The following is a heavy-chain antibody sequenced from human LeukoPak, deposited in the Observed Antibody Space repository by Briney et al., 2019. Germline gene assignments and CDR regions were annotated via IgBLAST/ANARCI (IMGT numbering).Heavy chain of an antibody. V-gene: IGHV1-69*13. CDR1: GGTFSSYA. Sequence: SVKVSCKASGGTFSSYAISWVRQAPGQGLEWMGGIIPIFGTANYTQKFQGRVTITADESTSTAYMELSSLRSEDTAVYYCARDRYGDYANLFSYYFDYWGQGTLVTVSS. CDR3: ARDRYGDYANLFSYYFDY. CDR2: IIPIFGTA. D-gene: IGHD4-17*01. J-gene: IGHJ4*02.